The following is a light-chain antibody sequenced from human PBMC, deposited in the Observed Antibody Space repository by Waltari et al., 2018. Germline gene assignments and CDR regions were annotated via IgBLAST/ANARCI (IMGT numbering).Light chain of an antibody. CDR3: AAWDDSLNGYV. Sequence: QSVLTQPPSASGTPGQRVTISCSGSSSNIGRNSVNWYQHLPGTAPTLLIYTHNQRPSGVPDRFSGSKSATSASLGISGLQSEDEADYYCAAWDDSLNGYVFGTGTKVTLL. CDR2: THN. J-gene: IGLJ1*01. CDR1: SSNIGRNS. V-gene: IGLV1-44*01.